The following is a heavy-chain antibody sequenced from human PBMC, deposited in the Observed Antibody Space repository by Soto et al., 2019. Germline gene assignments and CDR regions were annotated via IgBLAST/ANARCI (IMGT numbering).Heavy chain of an antibody. Sequence: EVQLLESGGGLVQPGGSLRLSCAASGFTFSSYAMSWVRQAPGKGLEWVSAISGSGGSTYYADSVKGRFTISRDNSKNTLYLQMNSLRDEDTAVYYCAKGSSPMTTVPLGYYWGQGTLVTVSS. J-gene: IGHJ4*02. V-gene: IGHV3-23*01. CDR2: ISGSGGST. D-gene: IGHD4-17*01. CDR3: AKGSSPMTTVPLGYY. CDR1: GFTFSSYA.